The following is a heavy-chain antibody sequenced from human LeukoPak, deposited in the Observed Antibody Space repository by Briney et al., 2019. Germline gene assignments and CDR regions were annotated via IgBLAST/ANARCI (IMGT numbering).Heavy chain of an antibody. D-gene: IGHD3-22*01. CDR3: ARAYDSSGP. Sequence: PSETLSLTCAVSGGSISSGGYSWSWIRQPPGKGLEWIGRIYTSGSTNYNPSLKSRVTISVDTSKNQFSLKLSSVTAADTAVYYCARAYDSSGPWGQGTLVTVSS. CDR2: IYTSGST. J-gene: IGHJ4*02. CDR1: GGSISSGGYS. V-gene: IGHV4-61*02.